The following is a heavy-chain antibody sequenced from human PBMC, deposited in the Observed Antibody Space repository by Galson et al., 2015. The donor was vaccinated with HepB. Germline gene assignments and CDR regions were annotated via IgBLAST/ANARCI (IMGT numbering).Heavy chain of an antibody. CDR2: ISGSAGST. CDR1: GFTFSNYA. Sequence: SLRLSCAASGFTFSNYAMSWVRQAPGRGLEWVSGISGSAGSTYYANSVKGRFTISRDNSKNTLDLQMNSLRAEDTAIYYCAKDVTSSWLLPGDAFDIWGQGTMVTVSS. V-gene: IGHV3-23*01. CDR3: AKDVTSSWLLPGDAFDI. J-gene: IGHJ3*02. D-gene: IGHD3-22*01.